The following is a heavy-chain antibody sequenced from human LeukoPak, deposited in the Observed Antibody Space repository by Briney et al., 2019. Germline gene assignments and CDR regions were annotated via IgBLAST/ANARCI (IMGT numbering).Heavy chain of an antibody. CDR3: ARGVVVAATHWFDP. J-gene: IGHJ5*02. Sequence: SETLSLTCAVYGGSFSGYYWGWIRQPPGKGLEWIGEINHSGSTNYNPSLKSRVTISVDTPKNQFSLKLSSVTAADTAVYYCARGVVVAATHWFDPWGQGTLVTVSS. V-gene: IGHV4-34*01. D-gene: IGHD2-15*01. CDR1: GGSFSGYY. CDR2: INHSGST.